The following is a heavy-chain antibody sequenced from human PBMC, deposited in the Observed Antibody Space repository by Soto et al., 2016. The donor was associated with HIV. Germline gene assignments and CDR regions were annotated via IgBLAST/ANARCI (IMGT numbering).Heavy chain of an antibody. D-gene: IGHD3-16*01. CDR1: GGSMNSGGYY. CDR2: VYDSGGT. J-gene: IGHJ3*01. CDR3: ARHEYVQKPRKFS. Sequence: QLQLQESGPGLVKSSETLSLNCSVSGGSMNSGGYYWGWIRQPPEKGLEWMGSVYDSGGTYYNPSLKSRVIMSLDTSKNVIFPEDDVCRPPQTRLVYYCARHEYVQKPRKFSRGQG. V-gene: IGHV4-39*01.